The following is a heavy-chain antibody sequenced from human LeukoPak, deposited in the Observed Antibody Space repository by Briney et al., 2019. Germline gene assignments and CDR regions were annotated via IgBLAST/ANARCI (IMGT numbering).Heavy chain of an antibody. CDR1: GFTFSNAW. Sequence: GGSLRLSCAASGFTFSNAWMSWVRQAPGKGLEWVGRIKSKTDGGTTDYAAPVKGRFTISRDDSKNTLYLQMNSLKTEDTAVYYCTTLHYVFWSGYYDYWGQGTLVTVSS. J-gene: IGHJ4*02. V-gene: IGHV3-15*01. CDR2: IKSKTDGGTT. CDR3: TTLHYVFWSGYYDY. D-gene: IGHD3-3*01.